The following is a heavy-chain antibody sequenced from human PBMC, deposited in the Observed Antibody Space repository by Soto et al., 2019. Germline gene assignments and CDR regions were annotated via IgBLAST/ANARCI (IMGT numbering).Heavy chain of an antibody. J-gene: IGHJ4*02. Sequence: ASVKVSCKASGYTFTSYGISWVRQAPGQGLEWMGWISAYNGNTNYAQKLQGRVTMTTDTSTSTAYMELRSLRSDDTAVYYCARSIRSSSGWYRFVDYWGQGTLVTVSS. D-gene: IGHD6-19*01. CDR2: ISAYNGNT. CDR1: GYTFTSYG. V-gene: IGHV1-18*01. CDR3: ARSIRSSSGWYRFVDY.